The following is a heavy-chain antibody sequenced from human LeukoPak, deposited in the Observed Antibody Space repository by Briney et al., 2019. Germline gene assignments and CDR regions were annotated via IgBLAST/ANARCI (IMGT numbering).Heavy chain of an antibody. CDR3: ARAHDYDAFDI. Sequence: GGSLRLSCAASGFTFSTYAVNWVRQAPGKGLEWVSSISSSSSYIYYADSVKGRFTISRDNAKNSLYLQMNSLRAEDTAVYYCARAHDYDAFDIWGQGTMVTVSS. D-gene: IGHD3-16*01. CDR1: GFTFSTYA. J-gene: IGHJ3*02. V-gene: IGHV3-21*01. CDR2: ISSSSSYI.